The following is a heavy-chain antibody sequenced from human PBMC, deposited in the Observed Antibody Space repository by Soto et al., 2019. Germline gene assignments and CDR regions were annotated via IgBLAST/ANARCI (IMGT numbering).Heavy chain of an antibody. CDR1: GFTFSNDW. V-gene: IGHV3-74*01. CDR3: ARERTPKGGMDV. CDR2: IIIGGTRV. Sequence: PGGSLRLSCAASGFTFSNDWRNWVRQGPGKGLEWVSRIIIGGTRVTRADSVKGRYTHARDNAENTLYGDMHRRNGGNSVCDYWARERTPKGGMDVRGPRNTVT. J-gene: IGHJ6*02.